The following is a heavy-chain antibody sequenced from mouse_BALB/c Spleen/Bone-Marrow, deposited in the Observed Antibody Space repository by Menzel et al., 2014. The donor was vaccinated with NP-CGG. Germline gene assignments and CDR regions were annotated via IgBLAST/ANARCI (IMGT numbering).Heavy chain of an antibody. D-gene: IGHD2-3*01. CDR3: ARDGYYVFYAMDY. J-gene: IGHJ4*01. CDR2: INSNGGST. V-gene: IGHV5-6-3*01. CDR1: GFTFSSYG. Sequence: EVQLVESGGGLVQPGGSLKLSCAASGFTFSSYGMSWARQTPDKRLELVATINSNGGSTYYPDSVKGRFTISRDNAKNTLYLQMSSLKSEDTAMYYCARDGYYVFYAMDYWGQGTSVTVSS.